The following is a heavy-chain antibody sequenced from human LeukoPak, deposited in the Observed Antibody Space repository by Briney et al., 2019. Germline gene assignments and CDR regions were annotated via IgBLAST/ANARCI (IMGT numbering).Heavy chain of an antibody. Sequence: PSETLSLTCTVSGYSIGSGYYWGWIRQPPGKGLEWIGSIYHSGSTYYNPSLKSRVTISVDTSKNQFSLKLSSVTAADTAVYYCARVGLYSSSSVPGDYWGQGALVTVSS. D-gene: IGHD6-6*01. CDR3: ARVGLYSSSSVPGDY. V-gene: IGHV4-38-2*02. CDR1: GYSIGSGYY. CDR2: IYHSGST. J-gene: IGHJ4*02.